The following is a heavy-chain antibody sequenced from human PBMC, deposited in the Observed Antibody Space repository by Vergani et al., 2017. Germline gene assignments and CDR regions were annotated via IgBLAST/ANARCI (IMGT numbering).Heavy chain of an antibody. J-gene: IGHJ4*02. CDR2: ISSSGSTI. CDR1: GFTFSSYE. V-gene: IGHV3-48*03. CDR3: ARVWSRGGGYYFDY. D-gene: IGHD6-19*01. Sequence: EVQLVESGGGLVQPGGSLRLSCAASGFTFSSYEMNWVRQAPGKGLEWVSYISSSGSTIYYADSVKGRFTITRDNAKNSLYLQMNSLRAEDTAVDYCARVWSRGGGYYFDYWGQGTLVTVSS.